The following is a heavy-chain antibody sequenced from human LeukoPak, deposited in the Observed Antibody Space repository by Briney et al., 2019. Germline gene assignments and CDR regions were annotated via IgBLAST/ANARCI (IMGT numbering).Heavy chain of an antibody. CDR2: NK. J-gene: IGHJ4*02. Sequence: NKYYADSVKGRFTISRDNSKNTLYLQMNSLRAEDTAVYYCARGSVVTAIEYFDYWGQGTLITVSS. CDR3: ARGSVVTAIEYFDY. D-gene: IGHD2-21*02. V-gene: IGHV3-30*01.